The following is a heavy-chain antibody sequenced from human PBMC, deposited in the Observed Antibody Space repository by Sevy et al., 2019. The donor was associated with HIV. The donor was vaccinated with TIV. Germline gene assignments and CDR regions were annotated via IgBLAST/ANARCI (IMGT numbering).Heavy chain of an antibody. CDR1: GFTFGDYA. V-gene: IGHV3-49*03. CDR2: IRSKVFGGTT. J-gene: IGHJ6*03. Sequence: GGSLRLSCTASGFTFGDYAMSWFRQAPGKGLECIGFIRSKVFGGTTEYAGSVKGRFIISRDDSKSIAYLQVNSLKTEDTAVYYCSRGPVRGVIKDYYYYMDVWGKGTTVTVSS. D-gene: IGHD3-10*01. CDR3: SRGPVRGVIKDYYYYMDV.